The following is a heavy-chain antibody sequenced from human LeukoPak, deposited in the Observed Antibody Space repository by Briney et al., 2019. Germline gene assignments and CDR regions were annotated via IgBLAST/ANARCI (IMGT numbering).Heavy chain of an antibody. Sequence: ASVKLCCKASGATFSSYAISWVRQAPGQGLEWMGGIIPIFGTANYAQKFQGRVTITADKSTSTAYMELSSLRSEDTAVYYCASVGPHVGSSSWPSYFDYWGQGTLVTVSS. J-gene: IGHJ4*02. V-gene: IGHV1-69*06. CDR3: ASVGPHVGSSSWPSYFDY. CDR1: GATFSSYA. D-gene: IGHD6-13*01. CDR2: IIPIFGTA.